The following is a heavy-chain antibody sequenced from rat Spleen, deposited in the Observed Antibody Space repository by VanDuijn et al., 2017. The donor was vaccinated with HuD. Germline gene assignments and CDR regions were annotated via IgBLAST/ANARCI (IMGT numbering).Heavy chain of an antibody. V-gene: IGHV2-43*01. J-gene: IGHJ2*01. CDR1: GFSLTSYH. D-gene: IGHD1-7*01. CDR2: IWTGGST. CDR3: ASSYY. Sequence: QVQLKESGPGLVQPSQTLSLTCTVSGFSLTSYHVSWVRQPPGKGLEWMGVIWTGGSTEYNSLLKSRLSISKDISKSKVFLKMNGLQTEATAMYFCASSYYWVQGVMVTVS.